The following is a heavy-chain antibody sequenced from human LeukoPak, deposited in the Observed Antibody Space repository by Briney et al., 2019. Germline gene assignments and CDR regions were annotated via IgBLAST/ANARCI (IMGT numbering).Heavy chain of an antibody. J-gene: IGHJ4*02. D-gene: IGHD6-13*01. V-gene: IGHV4-4*07. CDR3: ARQPGIAAAGQGNYFDY. CDR2: IYTSGST. Sequence: SETLSLTCTVSGGSISSYYWSWIRQPAGKGLEWIGRIYTSGSTNYNPSLKSRVTMSVDTSKNQFSLKLSSVTAADTAVYYCARQPGIAAAGQGNYFDYWGQGTLDTVSS. CDR1: GGSISSYY.